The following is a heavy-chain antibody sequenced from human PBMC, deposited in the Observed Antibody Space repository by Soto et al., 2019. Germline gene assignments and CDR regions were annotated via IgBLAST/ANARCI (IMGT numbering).Heavy chain of an antibody. CDR2: ISSSSSTI. V-gene: IGHV3-48*01. CDR1: GFTFSSYS. D-gene: IGHD3-3*01. J-gene: IGHJ6*03. CDR3: ARVVRCLEWLTQGCGYYYYMDV. Sequence: EVQLVESGGGLVQPGGSLRLSCAASGFTFSSYSMNWVRQAPGKGLEWVSYISSSSSTIYYADSVKGRFTISRDNAKNSLYLQMNSLRAEDTAVYYCARVVRCLEWLTQGCGYYYYMDVWGKGTTVTVSS.